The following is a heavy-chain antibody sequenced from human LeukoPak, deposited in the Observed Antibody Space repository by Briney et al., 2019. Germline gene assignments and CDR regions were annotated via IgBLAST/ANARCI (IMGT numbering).Heavy chain of an antibody. CDR1: GGSISSSSYS. V-gene: IGHV4-39*01. CDR2: IYYSGST. D-gene: IGHD4-17*01. J-gene: IGHJ4*02. CDR3: VAPPYGDYEEGNY. Sequence: SQTLSLTCTVSGGSISSSSYSWGWIRQPPGKGLEWIGSIYYSGSTYYNPSLKSRVTISVDTSKYQFSLKLSSVTAAEPAVYSCVAPPYGDYEEGNYWGRGTLVTVSS.